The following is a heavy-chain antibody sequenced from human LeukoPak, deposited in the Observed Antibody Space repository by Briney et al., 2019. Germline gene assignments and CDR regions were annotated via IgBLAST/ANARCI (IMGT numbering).Heavy chain of an antibody. CDR2: ISSGSTYV. J-gene: IGHJ4*02. CDR3: ASLDY. CDR1: GFIVSSNY. V-gene: IGHV3-21*01. Sequence: GGSLRLSCVASGFIVSSNYMSWVRQAPGKGLEWVSSISSGSTYVYYADSVQGRFTISRDNAQSSMYLQMNSLRAEDTAVYYCASLDYWGQGTLVTVSS.